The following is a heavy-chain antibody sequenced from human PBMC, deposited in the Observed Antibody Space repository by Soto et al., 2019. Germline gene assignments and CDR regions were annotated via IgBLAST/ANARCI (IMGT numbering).Heavy chain of an antibody. J-gene: IGHJ2*01. D-gene: IGHD2-2*01. CDR1: GGTFSSYT. V-gene: IGHV1-69*02. CDR3: ARALRAGYCSSTSCSNWYFDL. Sequence: SVTVSCTASGGTFSSYTISWVRQAHGQGLEWMGRIIPILGIANYAQKFQGRVTITADKSTSTAYMELSSLRSEDTAVYYCARALRAGYCSSTSCSNWYFDLWGRGTLVTVSS. CDR2: IIPILGIA.